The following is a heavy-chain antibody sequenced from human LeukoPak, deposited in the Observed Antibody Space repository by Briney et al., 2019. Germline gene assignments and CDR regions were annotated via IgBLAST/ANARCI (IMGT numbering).Heavy chain of an antibody. CDR3: ASNYDILTGPFDP. D-gene: IGHD3-9*01. Sequence: GESLKISRKGSGYSFTSYWIGWVRQMPGKGLEWMGIIYPGDSDTRYSPSFQGQVTISADRSISTAYLQWSSLKASDTAMYYCASNYDILTGPFDPWGQGTLVTVSS. V-gene: IGHV5-51*01. CDR1: GYSFTSYW. J-gene: IGHJ5*02. CDR2: IYPGDSDT.